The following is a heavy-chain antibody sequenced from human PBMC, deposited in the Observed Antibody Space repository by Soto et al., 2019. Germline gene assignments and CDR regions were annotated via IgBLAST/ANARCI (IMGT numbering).Heavy chain of an antibody. J-gene: IGHJ4*02. CDR2: ISGSGGST. CDR1: GFTFSSYA. D-gene: IGHD5-18*01. Sequence: GGSLRLSCAASGFTFSSYAMSWVRQAPGKGLEWVSAISGSGGSTYYADSVKGRFTISRDNSKNTLYLQMNSLRAEDTAVYYCAKLSGYSYGPTGTYYFDYWGQGTLVTVSS. CDR3: AKLSGYSYGPTGTYYFDY. V-gene: IGHV3-23*01.